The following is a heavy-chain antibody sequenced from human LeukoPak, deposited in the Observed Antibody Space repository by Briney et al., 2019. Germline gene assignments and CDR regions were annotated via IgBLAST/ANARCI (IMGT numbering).Heavy chain of an antibody. CDR2: INPSGGST. J-gene: IGHJ5*02. CDR1: GYTFTSYY. Sequence: ASVKVSCKASGYTFTSYYMHWVRQAPGQGLEWMGIINPSGGSTSYAQKFQGRVTMTRDMSTSTVYMGLSSLRSEDTAVYYCARALQFSSYYEGHWFDPWGQGTLVTVSS. V-gene: IGHV1-46*01. D-gene: IGHD3-10*01. CDR3: ARALQFSSYYEGHWFDP.